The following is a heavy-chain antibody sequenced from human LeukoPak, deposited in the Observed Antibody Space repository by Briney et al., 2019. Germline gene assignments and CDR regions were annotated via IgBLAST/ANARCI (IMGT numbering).Heavy chain of an antibody. CDR3: ARAAYSSTWYSRYFDL. D-gene: IGHD6-13*01. V-gene: IGHV3-23*01. J-gene: IGHJ2*01. CDR1: GFTFSRYA. CDR2: IGGNGGAI. Sequence: PGGSLRLSCGASGFTFSRYAMSWVRQAPGKGLQWVSEIGGNGGAIYYADSVKGRFTISRDNSKNTLFLEMNSLRAGDTAVYYCARAAYSSTWYSRYFDLWGRGTLVTVSA.